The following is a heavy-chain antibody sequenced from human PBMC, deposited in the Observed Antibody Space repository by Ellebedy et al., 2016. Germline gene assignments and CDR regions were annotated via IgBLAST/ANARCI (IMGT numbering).Heavy chain of an antibody. Sequence: SETLSLTCTVSGGSISSYYWSWIRQPPGKGLEWIGYIYYSGSTNYNPSLKSRVTISVDTSKNQFSLKLSTVTAADTAVYYCAREGAYDYVWGSYRERAFDIWGQGTMVTVSS. CDR2: IYYSGST. J-gene: IGHJ3*02. D-gene: IGHD3-16*02. CDR3: AREGAYDYVWGSYRERAFDI. V-gene: IGHV4-59*01. CDR1: GGSISSYY.